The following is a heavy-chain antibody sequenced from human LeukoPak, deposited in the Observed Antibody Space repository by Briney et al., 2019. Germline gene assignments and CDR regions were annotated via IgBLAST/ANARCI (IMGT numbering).Heavy chain of an antibody. V-gene: IGHV3-7*01. Sequence: GGSLRPSCAVSGFSIRSSWMSWVRQTPGKGLEWVADMNEDGSGTYYVDSVKGRFTVSRDNAKNSLYLQMSSLRAEDTAVYYYARDPAWGAIDYWGQGTLVTVSS. CDR3: ARDPAWGAIDY. CDR1: GFSIRSSW. J-gene: IGHJ4*02. D-gene: IGHD7-27*01. CDR2: MNEDGSGT.